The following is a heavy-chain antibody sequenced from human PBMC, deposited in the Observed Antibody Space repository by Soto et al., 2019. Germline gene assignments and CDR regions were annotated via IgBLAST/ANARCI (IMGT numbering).Heavy chain of an antibody. V-gene: IGHV4-31*03. CDR2: IYYSGST. CDR1: GGSISSGGYY. J-gene: IGHJ3*02. D-gene: IGHD6-13*01. Sequence: QVQLQEAGPGLVKPSQTLSLTCTVSGGSISSGGYYWSWIRQHPGKGLEWIGYIYYSGSTYYNPSVKSRVTISVDTSKTQFSLKLSSVTAADTAVYYCARDAAAGTADAFDIWGQGTMVTVSS. CDR3: ARDAAAGTADAFDI.